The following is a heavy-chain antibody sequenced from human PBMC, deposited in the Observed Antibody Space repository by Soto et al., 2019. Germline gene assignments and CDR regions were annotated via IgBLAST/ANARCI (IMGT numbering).Heavy chain of an antibody. V-gene: IGHV3-21*01. J-gene: IGHJ6*02. CDR3: ARVKWLRFIESYYGMEV. Sequence: GGSLRLSCAASGFTFSSYSMNWVRQAPWKGLEWVSSISSSSSYIYYADSVKGRFTISRDNAKNSLYLQMKSLRAEDTAVYYCARVKWLRFIESYYGMEVWGQGTTVTVSS. CDR1: GFTFSSYS. CDR2: ISSSSSYI. D-gene: IGHD5-12*01.